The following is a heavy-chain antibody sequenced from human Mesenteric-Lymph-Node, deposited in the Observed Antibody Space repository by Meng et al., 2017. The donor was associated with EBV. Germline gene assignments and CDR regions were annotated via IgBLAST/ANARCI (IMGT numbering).Heavy chain of an antibody. D-gene: IGHD2-8*01. J-gene: IGHJ5*02. CDR3: ARDRFGTNLPPVWFDP. CDR2: VSGYNDNT. V-gene: IGHV1-18*01. Sequence: QVHPVQSAVEVKKPWASWKVSCKASGYTFTTYGISGVRQAPGQGLEWMGWVSGYNDNTHYAQNLQGRITMTTDTSTSTAYMELRSLRSDDTAVYYCARDRFGTNLPPVWFDPWGQGTLVTVSS. CDR1: GYTFTTYG.